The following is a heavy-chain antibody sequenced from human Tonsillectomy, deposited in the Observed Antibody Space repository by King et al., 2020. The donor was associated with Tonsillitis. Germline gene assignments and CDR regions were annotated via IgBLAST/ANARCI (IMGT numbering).Heavy chain of an antibody. D-gene: IGHD5-18*01. CDR3: ARDTVDRPMNWWY. V-gene: IGHV1-18*04. J-gene: IGHJ4*02. Sequence: VQLVESGAEVKKPGASVKVSCKASGYTFTSYGISWVRQAPGQGLEWMGWISNYNGNTKYAQKFQGRVTMTTDTPTTTVYMELRSLRSDDTALYYCARDTVDRPMNWWYWGQGTLVTVSS. CDR1: GYTFTSYG. CDR2: ISNYNGNT.